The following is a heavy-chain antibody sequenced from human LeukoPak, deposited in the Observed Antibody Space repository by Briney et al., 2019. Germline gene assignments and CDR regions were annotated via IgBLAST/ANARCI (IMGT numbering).Heavy chain of an antibody. Sequence: GGSLRLSCAASGFTFSSYWMSWVRQAPGKGLEWVANIKQDGSEKYYVDSVKGRFTISRDNAKNSLYLQMDSLRAEDTAVYYCARVCPWAGYYRTCFDYWGQGTQVTVSS. V-gene: IGHV3-7*03. CDR1: GFTFSSYW. CDR3: ARVCPWAGYYRTCFDY. D-gene: IGHD3/OR15-3a*01. J-gene: IGHJ4*02. CDR2: IKQDGSEK.